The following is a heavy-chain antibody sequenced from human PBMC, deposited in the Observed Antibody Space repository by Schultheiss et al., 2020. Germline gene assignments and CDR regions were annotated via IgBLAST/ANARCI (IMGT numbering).Heavy chain of an antibody. D-gene: IGHD3-22*01. CDR1: GGSISSGGYY. CDR2: IYDSGST. CDR3: ARDSSYYDSSGYYYTTDYYGMDV. Sequence: SETLSLTCTVSGGSISSGGYYWSWIRQHPGKGLEWIGYIYDSGSTYYNPSLKSRVTISVDTSKNQFSLKLSSVTAEDTAVYYCARDSSYYDSSGYYYTTDYYGMDVWGQGTTVTVSS. V-gene: IGHV4-31*03. J-gene: IGHJ6*02.